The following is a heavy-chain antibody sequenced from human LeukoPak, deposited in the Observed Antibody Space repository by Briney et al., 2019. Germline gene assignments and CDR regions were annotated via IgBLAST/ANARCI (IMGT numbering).Heavy chain of an antibody. D-gene: IGHD3-3*01. CDR3: ARAVPAGNDFWSGYYNGGAFDI. V-gene: IGHV1-69*04. J-gene: IGHJ3*02. CDR1: GSTFSSYA. Sequence: SVKVSCKASGSTFSSYAISWVRQAPGQGLEWMGRIIPILGIANYAQKFQGRVTITADKSTSTAYMELSSLRSEDTAVYYCARAVPAGNDFWSGYYNGGAFDIWGQGTMVTVSS. CDR2: IIPILGIA.